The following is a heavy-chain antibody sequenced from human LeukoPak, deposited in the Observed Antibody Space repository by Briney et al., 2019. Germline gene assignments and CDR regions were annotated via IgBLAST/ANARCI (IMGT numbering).Heavy chain of an antibody. Sequence: GGSLRLSCAASGFAFSSYAMSWVRQAPGKGREWVSAISDSGGATYYADSVKGRFTISRDNSKNTLYLQMNSLRVEDTAVYYCAKEYDSSGYFDYWGQGTLVTVSS. V-gene: IGHV3-23*01. D-gene: IGHD3-22*01. CDR2: ISDSGGAT. J-gene: IGHJ4*02. CDR3: AKEYDSSGYFDY. CDR1: GFAFSSYA.